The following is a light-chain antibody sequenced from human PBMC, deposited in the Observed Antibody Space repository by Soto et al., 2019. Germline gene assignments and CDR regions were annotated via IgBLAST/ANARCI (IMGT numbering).Light chain of an antibody. CDR2: EGS. CDR3: CSYAGSSFYV. J-gene: IGLJ1*01. CDR1: SSDVGSYNL. Sequence: QSVLTQPVSVSGSPGQSITISCTGTSSDVGSYNLVSWYQQHPGKAPKLMIYEGSKRPSGVSNRFSGSKSGNTASLTISGLQAEDEADYYCCSYAGSSFYVFGTGTKVTVL. V-gene: IGLV2-23*01.